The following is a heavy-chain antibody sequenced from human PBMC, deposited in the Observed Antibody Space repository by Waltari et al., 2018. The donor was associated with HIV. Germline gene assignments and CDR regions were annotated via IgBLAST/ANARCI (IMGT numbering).Heavy chain of an antibody. CDR2: IDWDDDK. CDR3: ARGSGGEGFDY. V-gene: IGHV2-70*04. CDR1: GFSLSTSGMR. Sequence: QVTLKESGPALVKPTQTLKLTCTFSGFSLSTSGMRVSWIRQPPGKALEWLARIDWDDDKFYSTSLKTRLTISKDTSKNQVVLTMTNMDPVDTATYYCARGSGGEGFDYWGQGTLVTVSS. J-gene: IGHJ4*02. D-gene: IGHD3-10*01.